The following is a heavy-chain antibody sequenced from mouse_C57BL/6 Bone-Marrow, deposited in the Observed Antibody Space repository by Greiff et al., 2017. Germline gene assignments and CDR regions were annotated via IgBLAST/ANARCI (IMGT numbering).Heavy chain of an antibody. J-gene: IGHJ4*01. D-gene: IGHD2-4*01. CDR1: GYTFTSYW. CDR2: IYPSDSET. Sequence: QVQLQQPGAELVRPGSSVKLSCKASGYTFTSYWMDWVKQRPGQGLEWIGNIYPSDSETHYNQKFKDKATLTVDQSSSTAYMQLNSLTSEDSAVYYCARGYDYDYAMDYWGQGTSVTVSS. V-gene: IGHV1-61*01. CDR3: ARGYDYDYAMDY.